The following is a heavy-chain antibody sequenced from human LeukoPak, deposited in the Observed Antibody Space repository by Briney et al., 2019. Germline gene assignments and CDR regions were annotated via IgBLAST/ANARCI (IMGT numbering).Heavy chain of an antibody. CDR2: IYYSGST. CDR3: ARDKPHYGMDV. V-gene: IGHV4-59*12. J-gene: IGHJ6*02. CDR1: GGSISSYY. Sequence: SETLSLTCTVSGGSISSYYWSWIRQPPGKGLEWIGYIYYSGSTNYNPSLKSRVTISVDTSKNQFSLKLSSVTAADTAVYYCARDKPHYGMDVWGQGTTVTVSS.